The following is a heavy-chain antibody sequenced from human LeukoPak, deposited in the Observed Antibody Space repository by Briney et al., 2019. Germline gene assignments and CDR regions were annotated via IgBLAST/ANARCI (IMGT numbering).Heavy chain of an antibody. J-gene: IGHJ4*02. CDR3: AKGGLERPGY. CDR2: TSGSGGST. CDR1: GFTFSNYA. V-gene: IGHV3-23*01. Sequence: GGSLRLSCAASGFTFSNYAMSWVRQAPGKGLEWVSGTSGSGGSTYYADSVKGRFTISRDNSKNTVYLQMKSLRAEDTAVYYCAKGGLERPGYWGQGTLVIVSS. D-gene: IGHD1-1*01.